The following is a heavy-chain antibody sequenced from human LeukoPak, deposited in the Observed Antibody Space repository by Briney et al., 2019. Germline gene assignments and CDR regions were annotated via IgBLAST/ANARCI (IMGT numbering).Heavy chain of an antibody. CDR2: IKQDGSEK. CDR3: ARAERPYDFWSGYYHRYFDY. D-gene: IGHD3-3*01. CDR1: GFTFSSYW. J-gene: IGHJ4*02. Sequence: GGSLRLSCAASGFTFSSYWMSWVRQAPGKGLEWVANIKQDGSEKYYVDSVKGRFTISRDNAKNSLYQQMNSLRAEDTAVYYCARAERPYDFWSGYYHRYFDYWGQGTLVTVSS. V-gene: IGHV3-7*01.